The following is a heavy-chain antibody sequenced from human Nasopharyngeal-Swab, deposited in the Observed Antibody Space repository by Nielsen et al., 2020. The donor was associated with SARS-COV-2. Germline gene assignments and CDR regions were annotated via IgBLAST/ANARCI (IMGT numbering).Heavy chain of an antibody. CDR2: ISYDGSNK. CDR3: ARDAPAHYGAFY. J-gene: IGHJ4*02. D-gene: IGHD4-17*01. V-gene: IGHV3-30-3*01. Sequence: GESLKISCAASGFTFSSYAMHWVRQAPGKGLEWVAVISYDGSNKYYADSVKGRFTISRDNSKNTLNLQMDSLRGEDTAVYYCARDAPAHYGAFYWGRGTLVTVSS. CDR1: GFTFSSYA.